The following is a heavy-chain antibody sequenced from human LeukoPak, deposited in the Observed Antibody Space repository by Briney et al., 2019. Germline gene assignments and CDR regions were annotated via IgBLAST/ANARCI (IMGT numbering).Heavy chain of an antibody. CDR1: GDSIGSSHYY. D-gene: IGHD2-15*01. CDR3: ARRSHCTGGSCPPV. Sequence: PSETLSLTCTISGDSIGSSHYYWVRIRQRPGKGLEWVGSIYVDGRTYYNEALKSRVTIFSDTTKVQLYLRLSSVTTTDTAIYYCARRSHCTGGSCPPVWGQGTTVTVSS. CDR2: IYVDGRT. J-gene: IGHJ6*02. V-gene: IGHV4-39*01.